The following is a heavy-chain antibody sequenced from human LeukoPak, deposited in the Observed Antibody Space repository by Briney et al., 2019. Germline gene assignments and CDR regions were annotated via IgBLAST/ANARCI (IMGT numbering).Heavy chain of an antibody. CDR2: IKQDGSEK. CDR1: GFTFSSYW. Sequence: GGSLRLSCAASGFTFSSYWMSWVRQAPGKGLEWVANIKQDGSEKYYVDSVKGRFTISRDNAKNSLYLQMNSLRAEDTAVYYCARMPGLGEYYYVSSGYFWGQGTLVTVSS. J-gene: IGHJ4*02. D-gene: IGHD3-22*01. V-gene: IGHV3-7*01. CDR3: ARMPGLGEYYYVSSGYF.